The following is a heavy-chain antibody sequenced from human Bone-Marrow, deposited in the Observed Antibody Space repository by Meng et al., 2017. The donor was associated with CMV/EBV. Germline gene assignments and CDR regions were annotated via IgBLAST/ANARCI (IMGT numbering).Heavy chain of an antibody. V-gene: IGHV1-18*01. CDR1: CYTLTNFG. D-gene: IGHD3-9*01. J-gene: IGHJ5*02. CDR2: ISATNGDT. CDR3: ARSSYDILTGQNWFDP. Sequence: SCYTLTNFGSHWVRQVPGQGLECMGWISATNGDTNSAQKVQGRVTMTTDTSTNTAYMELRSLRSDDTATYYCARSSYDILTGQNWFDPWGQGTLVTVSS.